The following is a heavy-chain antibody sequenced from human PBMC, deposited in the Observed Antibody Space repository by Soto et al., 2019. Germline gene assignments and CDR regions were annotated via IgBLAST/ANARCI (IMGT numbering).Heavy chain of an antibody. CDR1: GYTFTRYD. D-gene: IGHD5-18*01. Sequence: ASVKVSCEASGYTFTRYDINWVRQATGQGLEWMGWMNPNSGNTGYAQKFQGRVTMTRNTSISTAYMELNTLKIEDIGVYYCTTKRSYRSGPPGIFDYWGQGTVVTVSS. CDR2: MNPNSGNT. J-gene: IGHJ4*02. V-gene: IGHV1-8*01. CDR3: TTKRSYRSGPPGIFDY.